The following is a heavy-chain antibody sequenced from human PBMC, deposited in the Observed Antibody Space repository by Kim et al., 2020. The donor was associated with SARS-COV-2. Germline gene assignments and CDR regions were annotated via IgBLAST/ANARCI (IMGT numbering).Heavy chain of an antibody. CDR2: ISSDGSNK. Sequence: GGSLRLSCAASGFTFSSYGMHWVRQAPGKGLEWVAVISSDGSNKYYAYSVKGRFTISRDNSKNTQYLQMNSLRAEDTAVYYCAKEYGSGYSSGWTYYYYGMGVWGQGTAVTVSS. J-gene: IGHJ6*02. CDR3: AKEYGSGYSSGWTYYYYGMGV. V-gene: IGHV3-30*18. CDR1: GFTFSSYG. D-gene: IGHD6-19*01.